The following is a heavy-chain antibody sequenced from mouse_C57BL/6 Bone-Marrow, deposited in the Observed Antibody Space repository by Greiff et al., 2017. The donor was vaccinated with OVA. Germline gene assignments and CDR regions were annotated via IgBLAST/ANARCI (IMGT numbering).Heavy chain of an antibody. V-gene: IGHV1-55*01. J-gene: IGHJ1*03. CDR1: GYTFTSYW. CDR3: AREGPYYGSTYWYVDV. CDR2: IYPGSGST. D-gene: IGHD1-1*01. Sequence: QVQLQQPGAELVKPGAPVKMSCKASGYTFTSYWITWVKQRPGQGLEWIGDIYPGSGSTNYNEKFKSKATLTVDTSSSTAYMQLSSLTSEDSAVYYCAREGPYYGSTYWYVDVWGTGTTVTVSS.